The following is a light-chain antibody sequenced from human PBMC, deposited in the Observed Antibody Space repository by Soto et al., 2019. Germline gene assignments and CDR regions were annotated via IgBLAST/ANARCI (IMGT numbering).Light chain of an antibody. J-gene: IGKJ1*01. CDR2: GAS. V-gene: IGKV3-20*01. CDR3: QQYGSLPRT. CDR1: QTVSRNY. Sequence: EVVLSQSAGTLSLSTGERATLSCRASQTVSRNYLAWYQQKPGQAPRLLIYGASSRATGIPDRFSGSGSGTDFTLTISRLEPEDFAVYYCQQYGSLPRTFGQGTKVAIK.